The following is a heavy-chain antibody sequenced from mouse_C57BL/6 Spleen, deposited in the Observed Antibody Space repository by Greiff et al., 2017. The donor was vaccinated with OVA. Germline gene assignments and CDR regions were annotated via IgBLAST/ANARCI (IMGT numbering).Heavy chain of an antibody. D-gene: IGHD2-4*01. Sequence: QVQLKESGPGLVAPSQSLSITCTVSGFSLTSYGVDWVRQSPGKGLEWLGVIWGVGSTNYNSALKSRLSISKDNSKSQVFLKMNSLQTDDTAMYYCARGDYHYYYAMDDWGQGTSVTVSS. CDR2: IWGVGST. J-gene: IGHJ4*01. V-gene: IGHV2-6*01. CDR1: GFSLTSYG. CDR3: ARGDYHYYYAMDD.